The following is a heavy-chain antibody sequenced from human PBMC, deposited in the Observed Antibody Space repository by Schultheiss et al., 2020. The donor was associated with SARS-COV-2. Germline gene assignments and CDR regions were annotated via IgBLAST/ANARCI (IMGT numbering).Heavy chain of an antibody. V-gene: IGHV1-18*01. D-gene: IGHD2-21*02. CDR3: ARGGFVVVTAPFDY. J-gene: IGHJ4*02. Sequence: KISCEASGYTFTNYGISWVRQAPGQGLEWMGWIIPYNGNTNYAQKFQGRVTLTTDTSTSTAYMELRSLTSDDTAVYYCARGGFVVVTAPFDYWGQGTLVTVSS. CDR1: GYTFTNYG. CDR2: IIPYNGNT.